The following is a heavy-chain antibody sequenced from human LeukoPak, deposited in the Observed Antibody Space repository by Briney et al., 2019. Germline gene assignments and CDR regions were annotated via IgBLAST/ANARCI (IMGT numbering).Heavy chain of an antibody. J-gene: IGHJ5*02. CDR3: ASLTPGGYCSSTSCADDWFDP. CDR1: GFTFSSYS. CDR2: ISSSSSTI. D-gene: IGHD2-2*01. Sequence: PGGSLRLSCAASGFTFSSYSMNWVRQAPGKGLEWVSYISSSSSTIYYADSVKGRFTISRDNAKNSLCLQMNSLRAEDTAVYYCASLTPGGYCSSTSCADDWFDPWGQGTLVTVSS. V-gene: IGHV3-48*01.